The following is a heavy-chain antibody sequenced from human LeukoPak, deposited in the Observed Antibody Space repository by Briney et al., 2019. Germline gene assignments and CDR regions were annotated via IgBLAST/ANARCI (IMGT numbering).Heavy chain of an antibody. Sequence: ASVKVSCKASGYTFTGYYMHWVRQAPGQGLEWMGWINPNSGGTNYAQKFQGRVTMTRDTSISTAYMELSRLRSDDTAVYYCARAPIYGETTHLDYWGQGTLATVSS. CDR3: ARAPIYGETTHLDY. J-gene: IGHJ4*02. V-gene: IGHV1-2*02. D-gene: IGHD4-17*01. CDR2: INPNSGGT. CDR1: GYTFTGYY.